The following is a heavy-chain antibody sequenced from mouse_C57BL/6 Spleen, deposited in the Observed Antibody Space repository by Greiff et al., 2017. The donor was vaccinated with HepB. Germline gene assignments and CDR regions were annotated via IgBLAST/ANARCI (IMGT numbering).Heavy chain of an antibody. J-gene: IGHJ4*01. CDR2: INPNYVTS. V-gene: IGHV1-39*01. CDR1: GYSFTDYN. Sequence: EVQLQQSGPELVKPGASVKIFCKASGYSFTDYNMNWVKQSNGKSLEWIGVINPNYVTSSYNQKFKGKATLTVDQSSSTAYLQLNSLTYEDSAVYYCAKPGNYDHERGYYYAMDNWSQGTSVTVSS. CDR3: AKPGNYDHERGYYYAMDN. D-gene: IGHD2-4*01.